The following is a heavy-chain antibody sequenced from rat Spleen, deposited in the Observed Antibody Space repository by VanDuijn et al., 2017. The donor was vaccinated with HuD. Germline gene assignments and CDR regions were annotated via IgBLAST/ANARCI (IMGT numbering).Heavy chain of an antibody. D-gene: IGHD1-12*03. CDR3: ARHGYYDGYYPYFDY. V-gene: IGHV5-25*01. Sequence: EVQLVETGGGLVQPGRSMKLSCAASGFSFSNHYMAWVRQTPTKGLEWVASINTGGGITYYRDSVKGRFTISSDNAKSTLYLQVDSLRSEDTATYYCARHGYYDGYYPYFDYWGQGVMVTVSS. CDR2: INTGGGIT. CDR1: GFSFSNHY. J-gene: IGHJ2*01.